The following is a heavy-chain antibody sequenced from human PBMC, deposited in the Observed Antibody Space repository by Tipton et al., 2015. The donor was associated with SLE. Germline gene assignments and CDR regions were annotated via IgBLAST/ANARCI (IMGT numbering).Heavy chain of an antibody. V-gene: IGHV4-34*01. CDR3: ARVRAARHLILGGYYYYMDF. CDR1: GASFNGYY. CDR2: INHGGIT. Sequence: GLVKPSETLSPTCAVSGASFNGYYWSWIRQPPGKGLEWIGEINHGGITNYTPSLKSRVTLSVDKSKNQFSLRLSSVTAADTAVYYCARVRAARHLILGGYYYYMDFWGKGTTVTVSS. J-gene: IGHJ6*03. D-gene: IGHD6-6*01.